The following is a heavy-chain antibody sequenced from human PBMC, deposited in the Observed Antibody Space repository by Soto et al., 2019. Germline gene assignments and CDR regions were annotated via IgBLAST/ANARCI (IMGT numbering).Heavy chain of an antibody. D-gene: IGHD3-10*01. CDR3: ATYYGGGRNLDY. CDR1: GFTFKNYG. CDR2: IWYDGSNK. J-gene: IGHJ4*02. V-gene: IGHV3-33*01. Sequence: QVQLVESGGGVVQPGRSLRLSCAASGFTFKNYGMYWVRQPPGKGLEWVAVIWYDGSNKYYEDSVKGRFAISRDNSKNTLYLQMDSLRAEDTAVYYCATYYGGGRNLDYWGQGTLVTVSS.